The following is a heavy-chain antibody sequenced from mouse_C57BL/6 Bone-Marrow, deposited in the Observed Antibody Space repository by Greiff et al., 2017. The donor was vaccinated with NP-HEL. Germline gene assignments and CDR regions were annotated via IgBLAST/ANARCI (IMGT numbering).Heavy chain of an antibody. Sequence: QVQLQQPGAELVRPGTSVKLSCKASGYTFTSYWMHWVKQRPGQGLEWIGVIDPSDSYTNYNQKFKGKATLTVDTSSSTAYMQLSSLTSEDSAVYYCARELRLRNYWGQGTTLTVSS. CDR1: GYTFTSYW. CDR2: IDPSDSYT. J-gene: IGHJ2*01. D-gene: IGHD3-2*02. V-gene: IGHV1-59*01. CDR3: ARELRLRNY.